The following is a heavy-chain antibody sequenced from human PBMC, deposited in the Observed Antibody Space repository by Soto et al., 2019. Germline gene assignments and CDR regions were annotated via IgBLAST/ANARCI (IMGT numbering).Heavy chain of an antibody. Sequence: SGPTLVNPTQPLTLTCTFSGFSFTTAGVAVGWIRQTPGGALEWLTLIYYNDDRRFSPSLKTRLTITGDTSKNQVVLSLTNVDPGDTATYFCAHSDGGYEIIYFDFWGQGIPVTVSS. V-gene: IGHV2-5*01. CDR1: GFSFTTAGVA. D-gene: IGHD5-12*01. CDR2: IYYNDDR. CDR3: AHSDGGYEIIYFDF. J-gene: IGHJ4*02.